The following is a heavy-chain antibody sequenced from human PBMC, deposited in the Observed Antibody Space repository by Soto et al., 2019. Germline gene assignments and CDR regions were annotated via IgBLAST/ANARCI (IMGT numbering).Heavy chain of an antibody. J-gene: IGHJ6*02. CDR1: GFTFSSYG. D-gene: IGHD2-2*01. CDR3: ARASCSSTSCYALDYYYYGMDV. V-gene: IGHV3-33*01. Sequence: PGGSLRLSCAASGFTFSSYGMHWFRQAPGKGLEWVAVIWYDGSKKYYADSVKGRFTISRDNSKNTLYLQMNSLRAEDTAVYYCARASCSSTSCYALDYYYYGMDVWGQGTMVTVSS. CDR2: IWYDGSKK.